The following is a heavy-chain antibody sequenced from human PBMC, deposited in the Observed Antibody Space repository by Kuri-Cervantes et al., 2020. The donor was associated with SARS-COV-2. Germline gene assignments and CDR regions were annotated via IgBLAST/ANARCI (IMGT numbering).Heavy chain of an antibody. CDR2: IYYSGST. CDR1: GGSFSGYY. Sequence: GSLRLSCAVYGGSFSGYYRSWIRQPPGKGLEWIGYIYYSGSTNYNPSLKSRVTISVDTSKNQFSLKLSSVTAADTAVYYCAREVVPAAIEGYFDHWGQGTLVTVSS. CDR3: AREVVPAAIEGYFDH. V-gene: IGHV4-59*12. J-gene: IGHJ4*02. D-gene: IGHD2-2*01.